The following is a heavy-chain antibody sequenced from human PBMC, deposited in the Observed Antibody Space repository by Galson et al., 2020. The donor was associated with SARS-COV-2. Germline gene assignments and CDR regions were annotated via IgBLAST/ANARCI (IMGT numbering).Heavy chain of an antibody. CDR1: GFTFSDYY. V-gene: IGHV3-11*01. CDR2: ISGSGSTI. Sequence: GGSLRLSCAASGFTFSDYYVSWIRQAPGKGLEWVSYISGSGSTIFYADSVKGRFTISRDNAKNSLYLQMNSLRAEDTAVYYCARDWIYCGGDCRAFDIWGQGTMVTVSS. CDR3: ARDWIYCGGDCRAFDI. J-gene: IGHJ3*02. D-gene: IGHD2-21*02.